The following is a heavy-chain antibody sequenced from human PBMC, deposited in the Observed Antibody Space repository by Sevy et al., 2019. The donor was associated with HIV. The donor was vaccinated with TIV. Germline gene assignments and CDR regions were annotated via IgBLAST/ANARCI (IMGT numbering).Heavy chain of an antibody. Sequence: GGSLRLSCAASGFTFSNYWMNWVRHAPGKGLEWVANIKHDGSDTYYADSVKGRFTLSRDDIKNSLSLQMNSLRVEDTAVYYCARGGPLVDGTLIPWGMDVWGQGPTVTVSS. V-gene: IGHV3-7*01. J-gene: IGHJ6*02. CDR2: IKHDGSDT. CDR3: ARGGPLVDGTLIPWGMDV. CDR1: GFTFSNYW. D-gene: IGHD1-7*01.